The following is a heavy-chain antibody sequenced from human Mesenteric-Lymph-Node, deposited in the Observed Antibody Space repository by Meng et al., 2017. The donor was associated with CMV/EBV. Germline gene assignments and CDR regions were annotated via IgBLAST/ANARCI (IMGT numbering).Heavy chain of an antibody. D-gene: IGHD4-23*01. CDR3: AKDPPYGGNFGY. CDR2: IYSDDST. Sequence: GESLKISCAASGFNYISWVRQAPGKGLEWISIIYSDDSTFYADSVKGRFTISRDNSKNTFSLQMNSLRAEDTAVYYCAKDPPYGGNFGYWGQGTLVTVSS. V-gene: IGHV3-53*05. CDR1: GFNY. J-gene: IGHJ4*02.